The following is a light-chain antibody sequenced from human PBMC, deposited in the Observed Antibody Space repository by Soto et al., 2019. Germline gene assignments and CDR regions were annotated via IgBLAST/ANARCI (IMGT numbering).Light chain of an antibody. CDR2: DVS. J-gene: IGLJ1*01. V-gene: IGLV2-8*01. CDR1: SGDVGGYNL. Sequence: QSALTQPPSASGSPGQSVTISCTGTSGDVGGYNLVSWYQQHPGKAPKLMIYDVSKRPSGVPDRFSGSKSGNTASLTVSGLQADDEADYYCSLHAGSNNPFVFGTGTKLTVL. CDR3: SLHAGSNNPFV.